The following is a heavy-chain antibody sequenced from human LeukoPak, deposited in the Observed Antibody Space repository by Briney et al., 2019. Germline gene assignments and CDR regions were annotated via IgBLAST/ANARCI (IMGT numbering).Heavy chain of an antibody. D-gene: IGHD2-2*01. J-gene: IGHJ6*02. CDR1: GYTFTGYY. CDR2: INPNSGGT. CDR3: ARDCSSTSCYYPLLGYYYYGMDV. Sequence: ASVKVSCKASGYTFTGYYMHWVRQAPGQGLEWMGWINPNSGGTNYAQKFQGRVTMTRDTSISTAYMELSSLRSEDTAVYYCARDCSSTSCYYPLLGYYYYGMDVWGQGTTVTVSS. V-gene: IGHV1-2*02.